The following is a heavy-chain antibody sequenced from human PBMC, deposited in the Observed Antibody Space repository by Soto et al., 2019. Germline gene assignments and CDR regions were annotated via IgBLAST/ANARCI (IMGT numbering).Heavy chain of an antibody. Sequence: QVQLVQSGAEVKKPGSSVKVSCKATGDTFSSYTISWVRQAPGQGLEWMGRIIPILGIANYAQKFQGRVTITADKSTSTAYMELSSLRSEDTAVYYCARDVSNYYDYWGQGTLVTVSS. V-gene: IGHV1-69*08. CDR1: GDTFSSYT. D-gene: IGHD6-6*01. CDR2: IIPILGIA. CDR3: ARDVSNYYDY. J-gene: IGHJ4*02.